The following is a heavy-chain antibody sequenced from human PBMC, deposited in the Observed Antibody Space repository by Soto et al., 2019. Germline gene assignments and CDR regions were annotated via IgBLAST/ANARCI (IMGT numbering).Heavy chain of an antibody. CDR3: ASSVFYGGNNRHDAFDI. J-gene: IGHJ3*02. Sequence: ASVKVSCKASGYTFTSYGISWVRQAPGQGLEWMGWISAYNGNTNYAQKLQGRVTMTADTSTSTAYMELSSLRSEDTAVYYCASSVFYGGNNRHDAFDIWGQGTMVTVSS. CDR1: GYTFTSYG. V-gene: IGHV1-18*01. CDR2: ISAYNGNT. D-gene: IGHD4-17*01.